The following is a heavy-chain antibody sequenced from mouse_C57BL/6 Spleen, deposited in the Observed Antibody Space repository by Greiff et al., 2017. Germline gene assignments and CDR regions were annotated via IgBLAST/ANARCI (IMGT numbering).Heavy chain of an antibody. Sequence: VQLQQSGLGLVKPGASVKISCKASGYSFTGYKMNWVKQSPEKSLEWFGEINPSTGGTTSNQKFKAKATLTVDKSSSTAYMQLKSLTSEDSAVYYCARSHYCGSSPFAYWGQGTLVTVSA. CDR3: ARSHYCGSSPFAY. D-gene: IGHD1-1*01. J-gene: IGHJ3*01. CDR2: INPSTGGT. CDR1: GYSFTGYK. V-gene: IGHV1-42*01.